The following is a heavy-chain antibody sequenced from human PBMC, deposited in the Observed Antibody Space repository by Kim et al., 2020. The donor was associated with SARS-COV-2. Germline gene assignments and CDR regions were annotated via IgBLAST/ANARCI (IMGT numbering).Heavy chain of an antibody. Sequence: GSTDYNRSLKSRVTISVDTSKNQFSLKLSSVTAADTAVYYCATYGATTDYWGQGTLVTVSS. CDR3: ATYGATTDY. CDR2: GST. J-gene: IGHJ4*02. V-gene: IGHV4-39*01. D-gene: IGHD1-26*01.